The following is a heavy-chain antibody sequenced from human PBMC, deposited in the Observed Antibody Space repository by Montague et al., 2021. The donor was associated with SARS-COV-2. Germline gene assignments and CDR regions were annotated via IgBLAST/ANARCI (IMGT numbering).Heavy chain of an antibody. J-gene: IGHJ3*02. V-gene: IGHV2-5*02. CDR1: GFSLGTSGVG. CDR2: IYWDDDR. CDR3: AYSILPHHAISSCEFKFGAFDT. Sequence: PALVKPTQTLTLTCTFSGFSLGTSGVGVGWIRQTPGKALEWLAVIYWDDDRRHSPSLESGLTITKDTSKNQVVLTMTDMDPVDTATYYCAYSILPHHAISSCEFKFGAFDTWGQGAIVTVSS. D-gene: IGHD3-16*01.